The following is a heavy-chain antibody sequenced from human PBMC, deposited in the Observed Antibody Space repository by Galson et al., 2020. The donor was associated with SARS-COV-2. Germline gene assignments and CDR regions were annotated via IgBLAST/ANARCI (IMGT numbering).Heavy chain of an antibody. CDR1: GYSISSGYY. CDR2: IYHSGST. J-gene: IGHJ4*02. Sequence: SETLSLTCTVSGYSISSGYYWGWIRQPPGKGLELIGSIYHSGSTYYNPSLKSRVTISVDTYKNQFSLKLSSVTAADTAVYYCGYGYSSSWYMGWGQGTLVTVSS. D-gene: IGHD6-13*01. CDR3: GYGYSSSWYMG. V-gene: IGHV4-38-2*02.